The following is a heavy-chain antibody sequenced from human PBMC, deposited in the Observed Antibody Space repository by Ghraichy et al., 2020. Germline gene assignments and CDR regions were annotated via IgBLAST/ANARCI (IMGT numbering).Heavy chain of an antibody. D-gene: IGHD4-17*01. J-gene: IGHJ4*02. Sequence: LSLTCAASGFTFSSYSMNWVRQAPGKGLEWVSSISSSSSYIYYADSVKGRFTISRDNAKNSLYLQMNSLRAEDTAVYYCARDPNGDYSPSGYWGQGTLVTVSS. CDR3: ARDPNGDYSPSGY. CDR1: GFTFSSYS. CDR2: ISSSSSYI. V-gene: IGHV3-21*01.